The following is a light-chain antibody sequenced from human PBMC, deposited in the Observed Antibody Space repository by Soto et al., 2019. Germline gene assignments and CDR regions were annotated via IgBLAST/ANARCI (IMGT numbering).Light chain of an antibody. J-gene: IGLJ2*01. CDR2: EVT. CDR1: SSDVGGYNF. CDR3: SSYEGSNNVL. Sequence: QSALTQPPSASGSPGQSVTISCTGTSSDVGGYNFVSWYQQHPGKAPKLMIYEVTKRPSGVPDRFSGSKSGNTASLTVSGLQAEDEADYYCSSYEGSNNVLFGGGTKVTVL. V-gene: IGLV2-8*01.